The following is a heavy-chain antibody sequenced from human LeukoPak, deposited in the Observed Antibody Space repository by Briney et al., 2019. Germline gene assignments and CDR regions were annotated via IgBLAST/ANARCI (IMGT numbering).Heavy chain of an antibody. Sequence: GGSLRLSCAASGFTFSSYAMHWVRQAPGKGLEWVAVISYDGSNKYYADSVKGRFTISRDNSKNTLYLQMNSLRAEDTAVYYCARDDSSYDYVWGSYRFWGQGTLVTVSS. CDR3: ARDDSSYDYVWGSYRF. D-gene: IGHD3-16*02. CDR2: ISYDGSNK. CDR1: GFTFSSYA. V-gene: IGHV3-30-3*01. J-gene: IGHJ4*02.